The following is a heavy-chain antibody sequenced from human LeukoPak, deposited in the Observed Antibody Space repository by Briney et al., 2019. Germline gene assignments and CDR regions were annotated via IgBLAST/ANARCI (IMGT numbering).Heavy chain of an antibody. CDR1: GYTFNTHG. V-gene: IGHV1-18*01. CDR2: VSGHNGNT. D-gene: IGHD5-24*01. J-gene: IGHJ4*02. CDR3: AREGDAYNYGDW. Sequence: ASVKVSCKASGYTFNTHGIIWVRQAPGQGLEWMGWVSGHNGNTKYEQKVQGRVTLTTDTSTSTAYMELRSLRSDDTAIYYCAREGDAYNYGDWWGQGTLVTVSS.